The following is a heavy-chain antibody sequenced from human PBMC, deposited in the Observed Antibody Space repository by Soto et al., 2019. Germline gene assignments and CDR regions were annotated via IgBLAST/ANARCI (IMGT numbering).Heavy chain of an antibody. D-gene: IGHD5-12*01. V-gene: IGHV3-21*01. Sequence: EVPLVASGGGLVKPGGSLRLSCAASGFTFSSYSMNWVRQAPGKGLEWVSSISSSSSYISYADSVKGRFTISRDNAKNSLYLQMNSLRAEDTPVYYGARDRSGDDGEVYFDDWGQGTLVTVSS. CDR3: ARDRSGDDGEVYFDD. CDR2: ISSSSSYI. CDR1: GFTFSSYS. J-gene: IGHJ4*02.